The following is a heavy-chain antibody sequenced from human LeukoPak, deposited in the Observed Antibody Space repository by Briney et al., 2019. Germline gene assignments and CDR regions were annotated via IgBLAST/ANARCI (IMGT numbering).Heavy chain of an antibody. CDR1: GFTFDDYA. CDR3: AKDIGPLTYHFDTSAYSGAFDY. J-gene: IGHJ4*02. V-gene: IGHV3-9*01. CDR2: ISWNSGSI. D-gene: IGHD3-22*01. Sequence: GGSLRLSCAASGFTFDDYAMHWVRQAPGKGLEWVSGISWNSGSIGYADSVKGRFTISRDNAKTSLYLQMHSLRPEDTALYYCAKDIGPLTYHFDTSAYSGAFDYWGQGTLVTVSS.